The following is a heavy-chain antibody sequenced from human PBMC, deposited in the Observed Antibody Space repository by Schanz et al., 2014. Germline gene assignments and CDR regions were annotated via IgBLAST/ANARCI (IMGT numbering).Heavy chain of an antibody. CDR3: ARDSGSHYLVDY. D-gene: IGHD1-26*01. Sequence: QVQLAESGGGVVQPGRSLRLSCAASGFTFSRYGMHWVRQAPGKGLEWVAVMSYDGSNKYYADSVKGRFTISRDTPKNTLYVQMNSLRAEDTAVYYCARDSGSHYLVDYWGQGTLVTVSS. V-gene: IGHV3-30*19. J-gene: IGHJ4*02. CDR2: MSYDGSNK. CDR1: GFTFSRYG.